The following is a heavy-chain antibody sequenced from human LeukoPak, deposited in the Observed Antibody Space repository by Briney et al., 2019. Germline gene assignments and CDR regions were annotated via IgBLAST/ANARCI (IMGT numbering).Heavy chain of an antibody. Sequence: SVKVSCKASGGTFSSYAISWVRQAPGQGLEWMGGIIPIFGTANYAQKFQGRVTITADESTSTAYMELSSLRSEDTAVYYCARASYYYDSSGYDPRRFDYWGQGTLVTVSS. D-gene: IGHD3-22*01. J-gene: IGHJ4*02. CDR1: GGTFSSYA. CDR3: ARASYYYDSSGYDPRRFDY. CDR2: IIPIFGTA. V-gene: IGHV1-69*13.